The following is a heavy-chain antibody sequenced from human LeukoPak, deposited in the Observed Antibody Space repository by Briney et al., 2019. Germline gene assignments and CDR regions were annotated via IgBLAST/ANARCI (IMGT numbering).Heavy chain of an antibody. CDR3: VRNNYYGSGEIDY. Sequence: SETLSLTCTVSGGSISSGGYYWSWIRQPPGKGLEWIGYIYHSGSTYYNPSLKSRVTISVDTSKNQFSLKLNSVTAADTAVYYCVRNNYYGSGEIDYWGQGTLVTVSS. J-gene: IGHJ4*02. D-gene: IGHD3-10*01. CDR2: IYHSGST. CDR1: GGSISSGGYY. V-gene: IGHV4-30-2*02.